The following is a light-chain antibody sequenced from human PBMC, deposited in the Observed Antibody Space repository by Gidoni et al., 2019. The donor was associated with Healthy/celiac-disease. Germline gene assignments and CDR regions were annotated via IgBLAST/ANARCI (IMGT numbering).Light chain of an antibody. Sequence: DIKMKHSPSSLSASVGDRVTITCRASQRISSYLDWYQQKPGKAPKLLIYAASSLQSGVPSRFSGSGSGTDFTLTISSLQPEDFATYYCQQSYSTPLTFGRGTKLEIK. J-gene: IGKJ4*01. CDR1: QRISSY. CDR2: AAS. CDR3: QQSYSTPLT. V-gene: IGKV1-39*01.